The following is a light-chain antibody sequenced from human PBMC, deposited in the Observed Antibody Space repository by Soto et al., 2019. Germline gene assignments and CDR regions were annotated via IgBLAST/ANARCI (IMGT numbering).Light chain of an antibody. CDR3: QQYDRWPVT. Sequence: EVVMTQSPATLSVSPGERVTFSCRASQSVTTNLAWYQHKPGQSPRLLISGASTGASGIPPRFSGSGSGTEFTLTIDRLQSADFAVYYCQQYDRWPVTFGGGTKADI. V-gene: IGKV3-15*01. CDR2: GAS. J-gene: IGKJ4*01. CDR1: QSVTTN.